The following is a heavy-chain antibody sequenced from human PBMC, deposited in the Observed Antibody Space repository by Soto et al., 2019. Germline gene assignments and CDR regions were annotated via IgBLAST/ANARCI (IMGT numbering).Heavy chain of an antibody. D-gene: IGHD3-3*01. Sequence: SETLSLTCTVSGGSLSSYYWSWIRQPAGKGLEWIGRIYTSGSTNYNPSLKSRVTMSVDTSKNQFSLKLSSVTAADTAVDYCARNYDFWSGRLSNNWFDPWGQGTLVTVSS. J-gene: IGHJ5*02. CDR2: IYTSGST. V-gene: IGHV4-4*07. CDR3: ARNYDFWSGRLSNNWFDP. CDR1: GGSLSSYY.